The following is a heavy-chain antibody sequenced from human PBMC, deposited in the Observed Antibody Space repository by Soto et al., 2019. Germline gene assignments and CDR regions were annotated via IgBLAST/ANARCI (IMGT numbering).Heavy chain of an antibody. CDR1: GGTFSSYA. V-gene: IGHV1-69*13. CDR2: IIPIFGTA. Sequence: SVKVSCKASGGTFSSYAISWVRQAPGQGLEWMGGIIPIFGTANYAQKFQGRVTITADESTSTAYMELSSLRSEDTAVYYCAAPPLTFWGVIVNPYYFDYWGQGTLVTVSS. D-gene: IGHD3-16*02. J-gene: IGHJ4*02. CDR3: AAPPLTFWGVIVNPYYFDY.